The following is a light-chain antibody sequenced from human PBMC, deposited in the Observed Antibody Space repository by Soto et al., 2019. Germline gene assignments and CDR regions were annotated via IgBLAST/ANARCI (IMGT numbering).Light chain of an antibody. CDR3: VLYMGSGIWV. V-gene: IGLV8-61*01. CDR1: SGSVSANYY. Sequence: QTVVTQEASLSVSPGTTVTLTCGLSSGSVSANYYPSWYQQTPGQAPRTLLYNTNTRSSGVPDRFSGSILGNKAALTITGGQADDEADYYCVLYMGSGIWVFGGGTKLTVL. CDR2: NTN. J-gene: IGLJ3*02.